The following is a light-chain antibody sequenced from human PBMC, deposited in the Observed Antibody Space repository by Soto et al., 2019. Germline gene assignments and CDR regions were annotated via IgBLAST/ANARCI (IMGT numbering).Light chain of an antibody. V-gene: IGKV3-20*01. Sequence: EIVLTQSPGTLSLSPGERATLSCRAIQSVSSNSLAWYLQKPGQAPRLLIYGASNRATGIADRFSGSGSGADFTLTISRLEPEDFAVYFCQHHGGSITFGQGTRLEIK. J-gene: IGKJ5*01. CDR3: QHHGGSIT. CDR2: GAS. CDR1: QSVSSNS.